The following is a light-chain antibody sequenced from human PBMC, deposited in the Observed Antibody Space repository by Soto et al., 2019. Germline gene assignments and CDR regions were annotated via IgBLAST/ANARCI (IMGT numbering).Light chain of an antibody. CDR2: EDK. J-gene: IGLJ3*02. Sequence: NFMLTQPHSVSESPGKTVIISCTRSSGSIASNYVQWYQQRPGSSPTTVIYEDKQRPSGVPDRFSGSIDSSSNSASLTISGLENEDEADYYCQSYDATNQVFGGGTKLTVL. CDR1: SGSIASNY. CDR3: QSYDATNQV. V-gene: IGLV6-57*01.